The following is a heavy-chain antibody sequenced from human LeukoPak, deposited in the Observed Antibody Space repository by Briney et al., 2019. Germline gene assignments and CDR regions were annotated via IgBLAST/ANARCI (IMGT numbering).Heavy chain of an antibody. Sequence: PGGSLRLSCAASGFTFDDYGMSWVRQAPGKGLEWVANIKEDGSETYYVDSMKGRFTISRDNAKNSLYLQMNSLRAEDTALYYCARVRTTVTTYRLYYYYMDVWGKGTTVTVSS. CDR3: ARVRTTVTTYRLYYYYMDV. V-gene: IGHV3-7*03. J-gene: IGHJ6*03. CDR2: IKEDGSET. D-gene: IGHD4-17*01. CDR1: GFTFDDYG.